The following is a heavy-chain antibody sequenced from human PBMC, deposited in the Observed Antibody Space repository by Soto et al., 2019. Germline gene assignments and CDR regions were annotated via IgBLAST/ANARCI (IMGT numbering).Heavy chain of an antibody. V-gene: IGHV4-30-4*01. D-gene: IGHD6-13*01. CDR1: GGSISSDDYY. CDR3: ARTQQLVPPSFDY. Sequence: SETLSLTCTVTGGSISSDDYYWSWIRQPPGEGLGWIGYIYYSGRTLYSPSLKSRVTISVDTSKNQFSLKLSSVTAADTAVYYCARTQQLVPPSFDYWGQGTLVTVS. CDR2: IYYSGRT. J-gene: IGHJ4*02.